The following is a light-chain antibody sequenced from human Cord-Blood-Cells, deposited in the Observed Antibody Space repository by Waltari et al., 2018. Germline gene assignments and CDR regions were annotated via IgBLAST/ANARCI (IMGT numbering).Light chain of an antibody. V-gene: IGLV2-23*02. Sequence: QSALTQPASVSGSPGQSITISCTGTSSDVGSYNLVSWYQQHPGKAPKLMIYEVSKRPSGVSNHFSGSKSGNTASLTISGLQAEDEADYYCCSYAGSSTWVVFGGGTKLTVL. CDR3: CSYAGSSTWVV. J-gene: IGLJ2*01. CDR2: EVS. CDR1: SSDVGSYNL.